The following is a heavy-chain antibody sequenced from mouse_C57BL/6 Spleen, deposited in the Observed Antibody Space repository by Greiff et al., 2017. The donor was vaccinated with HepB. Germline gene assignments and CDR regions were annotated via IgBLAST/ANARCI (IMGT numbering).Heavy chain of an antibody. CDR2: IDPETGGT. Sequence: QVQLQQSGAELVRPGASVTLSCKASGYTFTDYEMHWVKQTPVHGLEWIGAIDPETGGTAYNQKFKGKAILTADKSSSTAYMELRSLTSEDSAVYYCTRGGTESRAMDYWGQGTSVTVSS. D-gene: IGHD3-3*01. CDR3: TRGGTESRAMDY. J-gene: IGHJ4*01. CDR1: GYTFTDYE. V-gene: IGHV1-15*01.